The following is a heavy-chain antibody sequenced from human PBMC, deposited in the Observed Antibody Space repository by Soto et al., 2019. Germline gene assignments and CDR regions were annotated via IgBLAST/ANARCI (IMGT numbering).Heavy chain of an antibody. CDR2: ISGSGGST. CDR3: AKDGADIVATTTDYYYYYGMDV. V-gene: IGHV3-23*01. D-gene: IGHD5-12*01. CDR1: GFTFSSYA. Sequence: EVQLLESGGGLVQPGGSLRLSCAASGFTFSSYAMSWVRQAPGKGLEWVSAISGSGGSTYYAASVKGRFTISRDNSNNPLYLQMNSLRAEDTAVYYCAKDGADIVATTTDYYYYYGMDVWGQGTTVTVSS. J-gene: IGHJ6*02.